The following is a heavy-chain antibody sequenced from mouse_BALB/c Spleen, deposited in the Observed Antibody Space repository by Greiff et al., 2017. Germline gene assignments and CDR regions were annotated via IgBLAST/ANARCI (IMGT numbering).Heavy chain of an antibody. CDR3: ARDYYDYDVAY. D-gene: IGHD2-4*01. V-gene: IGHV3-6*02. CDR2: ISYDGSN. Sequence: EVKLQESGPGLVKPSQSLSLTCSVTGYSITSGYYWNWIRQFPGNKLEWMGYISYDGSNNYNPSLKNRISITRDTSKNQFFLKLNSVTTEDTATYYCARDYYDYDVAYWGQGTLVTVSA. CDR1: GYSITSGYY. J-gene: IGHJ3*01.